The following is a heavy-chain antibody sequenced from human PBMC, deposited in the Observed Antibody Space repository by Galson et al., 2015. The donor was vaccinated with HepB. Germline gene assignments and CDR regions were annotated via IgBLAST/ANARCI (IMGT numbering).Heavy chain of an antibody. Sequence: QSGAEVKKPGESLRISCTGSGYHFTSFWISWVRQVPGKGLEWVGRIDPSDSYTKYSPALQGHVTISADKSISTVYLQWSSLKASDTAIYFCARRFCRSSSCYEAFDIWGQGTMVTV. CDR2: IDPSDSYT. D-gene: IGHD2-15*01. CDR3: ARRFCRSSSCYEAFDI. CDR1: GYHFTSFW. V-gene: IGHV5-10-1*01. J-gene: IGHJ3*02.